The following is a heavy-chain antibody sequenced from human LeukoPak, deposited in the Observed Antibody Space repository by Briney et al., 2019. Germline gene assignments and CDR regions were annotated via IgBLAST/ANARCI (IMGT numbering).Heavy chain of an antibody. V-gene: IGHV3-21*01. Sequence: GGSLRLSCAASGFTFSSYSMNWVRQAPGKGLEWVSSISSSSSYIYYADSVKGRFTISRDNAKNSLYLQMNSLRAEDTAVYYCARSSRGVITHYYYYYMDVWGKGTTVTVSS. CDR1: GFTFSSYS. CDR2: ISSSSSYI. D-gene: IGHD3-16*02. J-gene: IGHJ6*03. CDR3: ARSSRGVITHYYYYYMDV.